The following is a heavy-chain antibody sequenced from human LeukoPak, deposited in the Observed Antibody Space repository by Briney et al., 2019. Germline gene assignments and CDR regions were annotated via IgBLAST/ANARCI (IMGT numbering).Heavy chain of an antibody. J-gene: IGHJ3*02. CDR3: ARDQPLTIVVVPAAQGTFDI. CDR2: ISSSSSYI. D-gene: IGHD2-2*01. CDR1: GFTFSSYS. Sequence: GGSLRLSCAASGFTFSSYSMNWARQAPGKGLEWVSSISSSSSYIYYADSVKGRFTISRDNAKNSLYLQMNSLRAEDTAVYYCARDQPLTIVVVPAAQGTFDIWGQGTMVTVSS. V-gene: IGHV3-21*01.